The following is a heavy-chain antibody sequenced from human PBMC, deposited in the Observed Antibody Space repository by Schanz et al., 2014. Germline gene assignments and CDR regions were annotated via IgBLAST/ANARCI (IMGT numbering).Heavy chain of an antibody. CDR2: ISYDGRNK. CDR3: ARDIEGYDGGGGGFDP. J-gene: IGHJ5*02. V-gene: IGHV3-30-3*01. Sequence: QVQLVESGGGVVQPGRSLRLSCAASGFTFSSYAMHWVRQAPGKGLEWVAVISYDGRNKYYADSVKGRFTISRDNSKNPLYLQMNSLRAEDTAVYYCARDIEGYDGGGGGFDPWGQGTLVTVSS. CDR1: GFTFSSYA. D-gene: IGHD2-21*01.